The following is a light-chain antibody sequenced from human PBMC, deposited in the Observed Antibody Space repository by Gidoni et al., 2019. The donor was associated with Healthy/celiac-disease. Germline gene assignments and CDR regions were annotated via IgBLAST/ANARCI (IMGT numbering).Light chain of an antibody. Sequence: QSALTQPASVSGSPGQSHTISCTGTSSDVGGYNYVSWSQQHPGKAPKLMIYEVSNRPSGVSNRFSGSKSGNTASLTISGLQAEDEADYYCSSYTSSSTLHVVFGGGTKLTV. CDR3: SSYTSSSTLHVV. CDR2: EVS. CDR1: SSDVGGYNY. V-gene: IGLV2-14*01. J-gene: IGLJ2*01.